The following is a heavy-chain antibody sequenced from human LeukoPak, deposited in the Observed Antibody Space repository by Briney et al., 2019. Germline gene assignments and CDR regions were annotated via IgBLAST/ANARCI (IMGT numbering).Heavy chain of an antibody. Sequence: SVKVSCKASGYTFTSYYMHWVRQAPGQGLEWMGGIIPIFGTANYAQKFQGRVTITADESTSTAYMELSSLRSEDTAVYYCASSLEDAPFDPWGQGTLVTVSS. J-gene: IGHJ5*02. V-gene: IGHV1-69*13. CDR3: ASSLEDAPFDP. D-gene: IGHD2-2*01. CDR2: IIPIFGTA. CDR1: GYTFTSYY.